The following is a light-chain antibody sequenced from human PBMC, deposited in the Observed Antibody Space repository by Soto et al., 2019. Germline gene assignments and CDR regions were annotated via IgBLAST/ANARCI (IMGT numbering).Light chain of an antibody. CDR1: SSDVGGYNF. V-gene: IGLV2-14*03. CDR3: TSYTTKNPPVV. Sequence: QSALTQPASVSGSPGQSITISCTGTSSDVGGYNFVSWYQQHPGRAPKLIIYDVTDRPSGVSDRFSGSKSDSTASLTISGLRAEDEADYYCTSYTTKNPPVVFGTGTKVTVL. CDR2: DVT. J-gene: IGLJ1*01.